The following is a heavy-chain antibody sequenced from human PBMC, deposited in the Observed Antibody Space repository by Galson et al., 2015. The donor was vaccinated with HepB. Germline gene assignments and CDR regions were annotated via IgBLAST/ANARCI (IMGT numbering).Heavy chain of an antibody. J-gene: IGHJ4*02. D-gene: IGHD6-13*01. V-gene: IGHV3-23*01. CDR3: AKGLSSTWRAGDY. Sequence: SLRLSCAASGFIFSSYSMSWVRQPPGKGLEWVSSFSGSGGSTYYADSVKGRFTISRDNSKNTLYLQMDSLRVEDTAVYFCAKGLSSTWRAGDYWGQGTLVTVSS. CDR2: FSGSGGST. CDR1: GFIFSSYS.